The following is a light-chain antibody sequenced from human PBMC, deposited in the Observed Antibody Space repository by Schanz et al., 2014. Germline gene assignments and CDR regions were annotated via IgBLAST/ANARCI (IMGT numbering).Light chain of an antibody. CDR1: SSDIGRYNY. CDR2: EVS. J-gene: IGLJ2*01. CDR3: SSYAGSNHVV. V-gene: IGLV2-8*01. Sequence: QSALTQPPSASGSPGQSVTISCTGTSSDIGRYNYVSWYQHHPGKAPKLMIYEVSKRPSGVPDRFSGSKSGNTASLTVSGLQAEDEADYYCSSYAGSNHVVFGGGTKLTVL.